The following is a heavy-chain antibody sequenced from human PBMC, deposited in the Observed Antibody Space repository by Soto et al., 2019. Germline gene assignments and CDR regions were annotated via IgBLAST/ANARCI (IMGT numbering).Heavy chain of an antibody. CDR3: AKGKASPKKSWFDP. V-gene: IGHV3-23*01. CDR1: GFPFSSYS. CDR2: ISGSGGST. J-gene: IGHJ5*02. Sequence: GGSLRLSCAASGFPFSSYSMSWVRQAPGKGLEWVSAISGSGGSTYYADSVKGRFTISRDNSKNTLYLQMNSLRAEDTAVYYCAKGKASPKKSWFDPWGQGTLVTVSS.